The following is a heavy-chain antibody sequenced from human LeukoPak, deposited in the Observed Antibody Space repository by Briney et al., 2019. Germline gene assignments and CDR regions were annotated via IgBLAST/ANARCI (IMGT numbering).Heavy chain of an antibody. V-gene: IGHV4-34*01. CDR3: ARSSGYRYGYRRSWFDY. D-gene: IGHD5-18*01. Sequence: PSETLSLTCAVYGGSFSGYYWSWIRQPPGKGLEWIGEINHSGSTNYNPSLKSRVTISVDTSKNQFSLKLSSVTAADTAVYYCARSSGYRYGYRRSWFDYWGQGTLVTVSS. CDR2: INHSGST. J-gene: IGHJ4*02. CDR1: GGSFSGYY.